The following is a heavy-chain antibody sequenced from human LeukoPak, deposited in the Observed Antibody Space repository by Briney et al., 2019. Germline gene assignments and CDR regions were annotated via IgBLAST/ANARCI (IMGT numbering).Heavy chain of an antibody. D-gene: IGHD3-22*01. CDR3: AADYYDSSGYYYGDY. J-gene: IGHJ4*02. CDR1: GFTFTSSA. CDR2: IVVGSGNT. V-gene: IGHV1-58*01. Sequence: GASVKVSCKASGFTFTSSAVQWVRQARGQRLGWIGWIVVGSGNTNYAQKFQERVTITRDMSTSTAYMELSSLRSEDTAVYYCAADYYDSSGYYYGDYWGQGTLVTVSS.